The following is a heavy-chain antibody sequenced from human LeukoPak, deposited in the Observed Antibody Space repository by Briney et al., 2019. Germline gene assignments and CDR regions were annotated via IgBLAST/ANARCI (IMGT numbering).Heavy chain of an antibody. CDR3: ARAIYYGSGSYRSYYYHYYMDV. Sequence: ASVKVSCKASGYTFTSYGISWVRQAPGQGLEWMGWISAYNGNTNYAQKLQGRVTMTTDTSTSTAYMELRSLRSDDTAVYYCARAIYYGSGSYRSYYYHYYMDVWGKGTTVTVSS. V-gene: IGHV1-18*01. J-gene: IGHJ6*03. D-gene: IGHD3-10*01. CDR2: ISAYNGNT. CDR1: GYTFTSYG.